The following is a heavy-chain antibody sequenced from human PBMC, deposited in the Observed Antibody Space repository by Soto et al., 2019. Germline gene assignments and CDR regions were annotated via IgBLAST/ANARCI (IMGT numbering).Heavy chain of an antibody. CDR2: MNPNSGNT. Sequence: GASVKVSFKASGYTFTSYDINWVRQATGQGLEWMGWMNPNSGNTDYAQKFQGRVTMTRNTSISTAYMELSSLRSEDTAVYYCARGSWEPPLYYYYGMDVWGQGTTVTVSS. D-gene: IGHD1-26*01. J-gene: IGHJ6*02. CDR1: GYTFTSYD. CDR3: ARGSWEPPLYYYYGMDV. V-gene: IGHV1-8*01.